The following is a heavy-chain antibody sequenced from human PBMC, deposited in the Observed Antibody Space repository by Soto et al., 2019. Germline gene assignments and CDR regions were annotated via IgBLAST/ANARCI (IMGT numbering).Heavy chain of an antibody. V-gene: IGHV4-39*01. D-gene: IGHD3-16*01. Sequence: SETLSLTCTVSGGSISSSSYYWGWIRQPPGKGLEWIGSIYYSGSTYYNPSLKSRVTISVDTSKNQFSLKLSSVTAADTAVYYCARSRIGGRRGPFDYWGQGTLVTVSS. CDR3: ARSRIGGRRGPFDY. J-gene: IGHJ4*02. CDR2: IYYSGST. CDR1: GGSISSSSYY.